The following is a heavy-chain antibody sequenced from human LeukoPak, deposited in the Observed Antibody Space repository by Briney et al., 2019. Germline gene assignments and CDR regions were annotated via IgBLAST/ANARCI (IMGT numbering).Heavy chain of an antibody. D-gene: IGHD5-18*01. Sequence: PGGSLRLSCAASGFTFSSYSMNWVRQAPGKGLEWVSSISSSSSYIYYADSVKGRFTISRDNAKNSLYLQMNSLRAEDTAVYYCARGIQPDYYMDVWGKGTTVTVSS. CDR3: ARGIQPDYYMDV. CDR1: GFTFSSYS. V-gene: IGHV3-21*01. J-gene: IGHJ6*03. CDR2: ISSSSSYI.